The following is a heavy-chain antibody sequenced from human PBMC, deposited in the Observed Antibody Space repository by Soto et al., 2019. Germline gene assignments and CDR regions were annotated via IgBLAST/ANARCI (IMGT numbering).Heavy chain of an antibody. V-gene: IGHV3-33*06. Sequence: GGSLRLSCAASGFTFSSYGMHWVRQAPGKGLEWVAAISCGGGSTYYADSVKGRFTISRDNSKNTLYLQMNSLRAEDTAVYYCAKVTDYDFWSGYYFDYWGQGTLVTVSS. CDR3: AKVTDYDFWSGYYFDY. CDR2: ISCGGGST. CDR1: GFTFSSYG. D-gene: IGHD3-3*01. J-gene: IGHJ4*02.